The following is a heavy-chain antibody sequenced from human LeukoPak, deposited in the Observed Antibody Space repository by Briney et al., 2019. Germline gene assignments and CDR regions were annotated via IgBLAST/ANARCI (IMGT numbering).Heavy chain of an antibody. D-gene: IGHD4-17*01. CDR2: ISTYNGHT. J-gene: IGHJ4*02. Sequence: GAPVKVSCKAFGYTSNTYGISWVRQAPGQGLEYMGWISTYNGHTNYAQKFQDRVTMTAETSTNTGYMELRSLRSDDTAVYYCATGDPYSFDYWGQGTLVTVAS. CDR3: ATGDPYSFDY. CDR1: GYTSNTYG. V-gene: IGHV1-18*01.